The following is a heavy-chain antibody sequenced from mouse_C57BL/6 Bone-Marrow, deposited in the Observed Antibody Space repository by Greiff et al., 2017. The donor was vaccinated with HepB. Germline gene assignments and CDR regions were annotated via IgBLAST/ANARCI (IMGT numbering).Heavy chain of an antibody. CDR3: ARGAAQAHY. D-gene: IGHD3-2*02. V-gene: IGHV1-19*01. J-gene: IGHJ2*01. CDR1: GYTFTDYY. Sequence: EVQLQESGPVLVKPGASVKMSCKASGYTFTDYYMNWVKQSHGKSLEWIGVINPYNGGTSYNQKFKGKATLTVDKSSSTAYMELNSLTSEDSAVYYCARGAAQAHYWGQGTTLTVSS. CDR2: INPYNGGT.